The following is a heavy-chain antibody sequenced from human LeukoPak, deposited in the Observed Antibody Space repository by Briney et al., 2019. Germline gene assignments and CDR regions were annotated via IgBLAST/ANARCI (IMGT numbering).Heavy chain of an antibody. CDR3: ARDHGKTGY. Sequence: PGGSLRLSCAVSGLTFSRSWMSWVRQAPGKGLEWVSVIYSGGSTYYADSVKGRFTISRDNSKNTLYLQMNSLRAEDTAVYYCARDHGKTGYWGQGTLVTVSS. V-gene: IGHV3-66*01. J-gene: IGHJ4*02. CDR2: IYSGGST. CDR1: GLTFSRSW.